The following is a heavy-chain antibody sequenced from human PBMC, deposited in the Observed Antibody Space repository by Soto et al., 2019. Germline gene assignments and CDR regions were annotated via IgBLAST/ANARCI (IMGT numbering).Heavy chain of an antibody. CDR1: GGSISSSSYY. Sequence: SETLSLTCTVSGGSISSSSYYWGWIRQPPGKGLEWIGSIYYSGSTYYNPSLKSRVTISVDTSKNQFSLKLSSVTAADTAVYYCARHLITIFGVVSPHDDAFDIWGQGTMVTVSS. CDR2: IYYSGST. CDR3: ARHLITIFGVVSPHDDAFDI. J-gene: IGHJ3*02. V-gene: IGHV4-39*01. D-gene: IGHD3-3*01.